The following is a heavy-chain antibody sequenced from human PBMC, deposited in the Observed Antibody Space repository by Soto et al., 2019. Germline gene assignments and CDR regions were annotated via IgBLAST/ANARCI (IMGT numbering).Heavy chain of an antibody. J-gene: IGHJ6*02. Sequence: EVQLVESGGGLVQPGGSLRLSCGASGFTFSTYEMDWFRQAPGKGLEWVSYIDSSGIAIYYADSVKGRFTISRDNAKNSLYLQMNSLRAEDTAFYYCARETNDGHGMDVWGQGTTVTVSS. V-gene: IGHV3-48*03. D-gene: IGHD1-1*01. CDR2: IDSSGIAI. CDR3: ARETNDGHGMDV. CDR1: GFTFSTYE.